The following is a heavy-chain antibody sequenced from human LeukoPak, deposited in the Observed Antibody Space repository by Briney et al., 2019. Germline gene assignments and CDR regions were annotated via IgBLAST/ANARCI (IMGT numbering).Heavy chain of an antibody. CDR2: INPNSGGT. V-gene: IGHV1-2*02. CDR1: GYTFTGYY. J-gene: IGHJ5*02. Sequence: ASVKVSCKASGYTFTGYYMHWVRQAPGQGLEWMGWINPNSGGTNYAQKFQGRVTMTRDTSISTAYMELSRLRSDDTAVYYCARGGQLLSPQCNWFDPWGQGTLVTVSS. CDR3: ARGGQLLSPQCNWFDP. D-gene: IGHD2-2*01.